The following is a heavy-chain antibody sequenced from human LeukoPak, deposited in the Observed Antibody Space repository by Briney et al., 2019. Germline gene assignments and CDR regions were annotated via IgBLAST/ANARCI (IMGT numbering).Heavy chain of an antibody. J-gene: IGHJ4*02. CDR3: ARYYRYCSSTSCYTYGY. V-gene: IGHV4-59*01. Sequence: SETLSLTCTVSGGSISSYYWSWIRQPPGKGLEWIGYIYYSGSTNYNPSLKSRATISVDTSKNQFSLKLSSVTAADTAVYYCARYYRYCSSTSCYTYGYWGQGTLVTVSS. CDR1: GGSISSYY. D-gene: IGHD2-2*02. CDR2: IYYSGST.